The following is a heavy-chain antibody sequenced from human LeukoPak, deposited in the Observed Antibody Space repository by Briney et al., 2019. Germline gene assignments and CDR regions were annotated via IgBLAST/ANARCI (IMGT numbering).Heavy chain of an antibody. CDR3: ARHVLDYGDYVSAFDI. D-gene: IGHD4-17*01. J-gene: IGHJ3*02. V-gene: IGHV4-34*01. CDR2: INHSGST. Sequence: SETLSLTCAVYGGSFSGYYWGWIRQPPGKGLEWIGEINHSGSTNYNPSLKSRVTISVDTSKNQFSLKLSSVTAADTAVYYCARHVLDYGDYVSAFDIWGQGTMVTVSS. CDR1: GGSFSGYY.